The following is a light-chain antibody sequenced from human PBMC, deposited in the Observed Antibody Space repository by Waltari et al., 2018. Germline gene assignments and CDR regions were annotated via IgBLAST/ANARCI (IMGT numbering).Light chain of an antibody. CDR2: GAS. CDR3: QQYGSSRWT. CDR1: QSVSSSY. J-gene: IGKJ1*01. V-gene: IGKV3-20*01. Sequence: EIVLTQSPGTLSLSPGARATLSCRASQSVSSSYLAWYQQKPGQAPSLLICGASSRATGIPDRFIGSGSGTDFTLTISRLEPEDFAVYYCQQYGSSRWTFGQGTKVEIK.